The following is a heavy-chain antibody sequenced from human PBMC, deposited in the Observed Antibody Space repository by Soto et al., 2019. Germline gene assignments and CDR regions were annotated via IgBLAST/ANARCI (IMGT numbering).Heavy chain of an antibody. V-gene: IGHV1-3*01. J-gene: IGHJ6*02. CDR1: GYTFTSYA. CDR2: INAGNGNT. CDR3: ARDWLKNYYDSSGYYPTLYGMDV. D-gene: IGHD3-22*01. Sequence: ASVKVSCKASGYTFTSYAMHWVRQAPGQRLEWMGWINAGNGNTKYSQKFQGRVTITRDTSASTAYMELSSLRSEDTAVYYCARDWLKNYYDSSGYYPTLYGMDVWGQGTTVTVS.